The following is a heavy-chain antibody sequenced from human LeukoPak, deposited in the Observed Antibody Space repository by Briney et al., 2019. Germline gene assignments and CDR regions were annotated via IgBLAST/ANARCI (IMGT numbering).Heavy chain of an antibody. CDR1: GYTFTSYY. J-gene: IGHJ4*02. CDR3: ARDWGEQWLVDY. CDR2: INPSGGST. Sequence: ASVKVSCKASGYTFTSYYMHWVRQAPGQGLEWMGIINPSGGSTSYAQKFQGRVTMTRDTSTSTVYMELSSLRSEDTAVYCCARDWGEQWLVDYWGQGTLVTVSS. V-gene: IGHV1-46*01. D-gene: IGHD6-19*01.